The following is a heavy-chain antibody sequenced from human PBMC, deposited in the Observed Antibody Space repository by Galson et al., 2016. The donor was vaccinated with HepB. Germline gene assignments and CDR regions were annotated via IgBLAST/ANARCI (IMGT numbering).Heavy chain of an antibody. D-gene: IGHD1-26*01. V-gene: IGHV3-21*06. J-gene: IGHJ4*02. CDR3: ARAQGDTPGDDGHFDS. Sequence: SLRLSCAASGFSFSGYTMVWVRQAPGHGLEWVSSTSRTSRYKHWADSLEGRFAVSRDNGRASMYLQMNSLRVEDTAVYYCARAQGDTPGDDGHFDSWGQGTLVTVSS. CDR2: TSRTSRYK. CDR1: GFSFSGYT.